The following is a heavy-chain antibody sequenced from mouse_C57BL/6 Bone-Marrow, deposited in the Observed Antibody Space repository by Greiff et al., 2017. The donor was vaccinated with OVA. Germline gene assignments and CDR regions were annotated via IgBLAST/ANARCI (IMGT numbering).Heavy chain of an antibody. CDR3: ARHGWDY. CDR2: ISSGSSTI. Sequence: EVKLVESGGGLVKPGGSLKLSCAASGFTFSDYGMHWVRQAPEKGLEWVAYISSGSSTIYYADTVKGRFTISRDNAKNTLFLQMTSLRSEDTAMYYCARHGWDYWGQGTTLTVSS. CDR1: GFTFSDYG. J-gene: IGHJ2*01. D-gene: IGHD1-1*02. V-gene: IGHV5-17*01.